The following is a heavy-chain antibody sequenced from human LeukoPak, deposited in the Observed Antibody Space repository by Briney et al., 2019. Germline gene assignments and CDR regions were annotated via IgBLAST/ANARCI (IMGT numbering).Heavy chain of an antibody. Sequence: QPGGSLRLSCAASGFTFSSYGMHWVRQAPGKGLEWVAFIRYDGSNKYYADSVKGRFTISRDNSKNTLYLQMNSLRADDTAVYYCARVFLGSSGYYSGWFDPWGQGTLVTVSS. V-gene: IGHV3-30*02. CDR1: GFTFSSYG. CDR2: IRYDGSNK. D-gene: IGHD3-22*01. CDR3: ARVFLGSSGYYSGWFDP. J-gene: IGHJ5*02.